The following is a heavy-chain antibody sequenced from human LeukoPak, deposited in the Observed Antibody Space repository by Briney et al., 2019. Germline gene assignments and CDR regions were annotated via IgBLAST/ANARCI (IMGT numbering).Heavy chain of an antibody. CDR3: ARHVDNIDHFDY. CDR2: IYYSGST. J-gene: IGHJ4*02. V-gene: IGHV4-59*08. D-gene: IGHD2/OR15-2a*01. CDR1: GGSISSYY. Sequence: SETLSLTCTVSGGSISSYYWGWLRQPPGKGLEWIGYIYYSGSTNYNPSLKSRVTISVDTSKNQFSLKLSSVTAADTAVYYCARHVDNIDHFDYWGQGTLVTVSS.